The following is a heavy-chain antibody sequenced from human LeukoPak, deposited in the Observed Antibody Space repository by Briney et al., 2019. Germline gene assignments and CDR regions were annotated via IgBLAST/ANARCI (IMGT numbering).Heavy chain of an antibody. J-gene: IGHJ5*02. CDR3: ARTIVVVPAAIPRWFDP. V-gene: IGHV4-34*01. CDR2: INHSGST. D-gene: IGHD2-2*02. CDR1: GGSFSGYY. Sequence: PSETLSLTCAVYGGSFSGYYWSWIRQPPGKGLEWIGEINHSGSTNYNPSLKSRVTISVDTSKNQFSLKLSSVTAADTAVYYCARTIVVVPAAIPRWFDPWGQGTLV.